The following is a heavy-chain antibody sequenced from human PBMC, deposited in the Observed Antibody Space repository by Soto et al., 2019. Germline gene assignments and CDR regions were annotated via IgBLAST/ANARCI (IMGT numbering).Heavy chain of an antibody. J-gene: IGHJ4*02. CDR3: AKDRAIRPGSDFDY. CDR2: ISGSGGST. D-gene: IGHD3-9*01. Sequence: GGSLRLSSAASGFTFSSYAMSWVRPPPGKGLEWVSAISGSGGSTYYADSVKGRFTVSRDNAKNALYLRLNSLRAEDTAVFYCAKDRAIRPGSDFDYWGQGAQVTVSS. V-gene: IGHV3-23*01. CDR1: GFTFSSYA.